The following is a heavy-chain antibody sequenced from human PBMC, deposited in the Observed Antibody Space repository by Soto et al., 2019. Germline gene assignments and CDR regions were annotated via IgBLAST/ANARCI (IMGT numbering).Heavy chain of an antibody. CDR1: GFTVSSNY. CDR2: IYSGGST. D-gene: IGHD4-17*01. V-gene: IGHV3-66*01. Sequence: EVQLVESGGGLVQPGGSLRLSCAASGFTVSSNYMSWVRQAPGKGLEWVSVIYSGGSTYYADSVKGRFTISRDNSKNTLYLQMNSLRAEDTAVYYCARDHDGDYYFAYWGQGTLVTVSS. J-gene: IGHJ4*02. CDR3: ARDHDGDYYFAY.